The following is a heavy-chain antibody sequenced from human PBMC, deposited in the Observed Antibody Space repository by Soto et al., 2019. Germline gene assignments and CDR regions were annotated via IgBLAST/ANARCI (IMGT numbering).Heavy chain of an antibody. CDR2: IYYSGST. Sequence: SETLSLTCTVSGGSISSGDYYWGWIRQPPGKGLEWIGYIYYSGSTYYNPSLKSRVTISVDTSKNQFSLKLSSVTAADTAVYYCARARGARYFDYWGQGTLVTVSS. CDR3: ARARGARYFDY. D-gene: IGHD2-15*01. J-gene: IGHJ4*02. CDR1: GGSISSGDYY. V-gene: IGHV4-30-4*01.